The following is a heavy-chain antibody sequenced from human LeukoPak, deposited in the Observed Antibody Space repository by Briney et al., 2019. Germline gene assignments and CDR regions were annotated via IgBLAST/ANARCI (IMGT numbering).Heavy chain of an antibody. Sequence: GGSLRLSCAASGFTFSAYYMSWVRQAPGKGLEWVSYISSSGSTIYYADSVKGRFTISRDNAKNLLYLQMNSLRAEDTAVYYCAREDSSGLDYWGQGTLVTVSS. CDR3: AREDSSGLDY. D-gene: IGHD6-19*01. V-gene: IGHV3-11*01. CDR2: ISSSGSTI. J-gene: IGHJ4*02. CDR1: GFTFSAYY.